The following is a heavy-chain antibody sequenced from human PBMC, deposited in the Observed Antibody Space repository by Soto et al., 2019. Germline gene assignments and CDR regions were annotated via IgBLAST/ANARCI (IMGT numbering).Heavy chain of an antibody. CDR3: ARRYGSAIDY. CDR2: IYNSGSA. CDR1: GGSISRYY. Sequence: SETLSLTCTVSGGSISRYYWSWIRQPPGKGLEWIGYIYNSGSANYNPSLKSRVTISVDTSKNQFSLKLSSVTAADTAVYYCARRYGSAIDYWGQGTLVTVSS. J-gene: IGHJ4*02. D-gene: IGHD1-26*01. V-gene: IGHV4-59*08.